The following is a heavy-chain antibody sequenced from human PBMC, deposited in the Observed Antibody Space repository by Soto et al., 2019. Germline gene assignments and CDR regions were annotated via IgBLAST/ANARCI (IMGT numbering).Heavy chain of an antibody. CDR3: ARNGYTYGMDV. CDR1: GGSTSSGGFY. V-gene: IGHV4-31*03. CDR2: IYYSGIS. Sequence: NPSETLSLTCTVSGGSTSSGGFYWSWTRQHPGKGLEWIGYIYYSGISYYNPSLKSRVSISLDTSRNQFSMTLNSVTAADTAVYYCARNGYTYGMDVWGQGATVTVSS. D-gene: IGHD5-18*01. J-gene: IGHJ6*02.